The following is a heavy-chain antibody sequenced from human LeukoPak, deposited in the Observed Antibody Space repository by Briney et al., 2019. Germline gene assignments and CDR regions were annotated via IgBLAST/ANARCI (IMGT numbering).Heavy chain of an antibody. CDR3: VREGYDSSGYYLDY. CDR2: IHVSGST. D-gene: IGHD3-22*01. V-gene: IGHV4-59*13. CDR1: GGSISGYY. J-gene: IGHJ4*02. Sequence: PSETLSLTCTVSGGSISGYYWSWFRQPPGKGLEWFGYIHVSGSTEDNPSLKSRVTMSIDTSKNQISLKLNSVTAADTAVYYCVREGYDSSGYYLDYWGQGTLVTVSS.